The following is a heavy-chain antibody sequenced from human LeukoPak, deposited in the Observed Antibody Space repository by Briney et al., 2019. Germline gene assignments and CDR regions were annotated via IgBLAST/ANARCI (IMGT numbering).Heavy chain of an antibody. Sequence: GGSLRLSCAASGFTFSSYWMHWVRQAPGKGLVWVSRINSDGSITTYADSVRGRFTISRDNAKSTLYLQMNSLRAEDTAVYYCARCYYYDSSGYYGQPIDYWGQGTLVTVSS. CDR2: INSDGSIT. J-gene: IGHJ4*02. CDR1: GFTFSSYW. CDR3: ARCYYYDSSGYYGQPIDY. V-gene: IGHV3-74*01. D-gene: IGHD3-22*01.